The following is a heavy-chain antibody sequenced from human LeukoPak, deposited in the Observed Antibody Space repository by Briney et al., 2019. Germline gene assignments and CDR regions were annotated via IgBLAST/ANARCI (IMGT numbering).Heavy chain of an antibody. D-gene: IGHD2-2*01. CDR2: IYYSGST. CDR1: GGSISSYY. Sequence: PSETLSLTCTVSGGSISSYYWSWIRQPPGKGLEWIGYIYYSGSTNYNPSPKSRVTISVDTSKNQFSLKLSSVTAADTAVYYCARGPSTSFLSFDYWGQGTLVTVSS. V-gene: IGHV4-59*01. J-gene: IGHJ4*02. CDR3: ARGPSTSFLSFDY.